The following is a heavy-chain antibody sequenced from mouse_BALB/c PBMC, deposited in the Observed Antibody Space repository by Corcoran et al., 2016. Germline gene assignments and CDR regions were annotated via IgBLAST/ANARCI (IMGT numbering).Heavy chain of an antibody. CDR1: GYSFTGYY. V-gene: IGHV1-18*01. Sequence: EVQLQQSGPELVKPGASVKISCKASGYSFTGYYMHWVKQSHVKSLEWIGRINPYNGGTIYNQKFKGKATLTVDKSSSTAYMELRSLTSEDTAVYYCARSYDYWGQGTLVTVSA. CDR2: INPYNGGT. J-gene: IGHJ3*01. CDR3: ARSYDY. D-gene: IGHD2-3*01.